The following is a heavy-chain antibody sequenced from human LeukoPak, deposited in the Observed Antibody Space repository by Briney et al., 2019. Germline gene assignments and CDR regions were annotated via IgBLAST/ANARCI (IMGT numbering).Heavy chain of an antibody. J-gene: IGHJ4*02. V-gene: IGHV3-23*01. CDR3: VTSYYYDSSGYWAAFDY. CDR1: GFTFSSYA. CDR2: ISGSGGST. D-gene: IGHD3-22*01. Sequence: GGSLRLSCAASGFTFSSYAMSWVRQAPGKGLEWVSAISGSGGSTYYADSAKGRFTISRDNSKNTLYLQMNSLRAEDTAVYYCVTSYYYDSSGYWAAFDYWGQGTLVTVSS.